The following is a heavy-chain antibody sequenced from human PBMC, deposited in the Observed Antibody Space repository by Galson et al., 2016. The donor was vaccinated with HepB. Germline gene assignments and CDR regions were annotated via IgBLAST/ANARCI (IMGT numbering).Heavy chain of an antibody. D-gene: IGHD3-16*01. Sequence: QSGAEVKKPGESLKISCKASGYSFTSFWIGWVRQMPGKGLELMGIIYPGNSHTIYSPTFQGQVTISADKSITTAYLQWSSLKASDNAMYYCAGHGGTSFNHWAQGTQVTVSS. J-gene: IGHJ1*01. V-gene: IGHV5-51*01. CDR3: AGHGGTSFNH. CDR2: IYPGNSHT. CDR1: GYSFTSFW.